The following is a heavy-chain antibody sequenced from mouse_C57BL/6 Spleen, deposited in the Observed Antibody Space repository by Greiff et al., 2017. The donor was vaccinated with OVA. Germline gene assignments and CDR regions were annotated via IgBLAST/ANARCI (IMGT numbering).Heavy chain of an antibody. V-gene: IGHV1-52*01. CDR1: GYTFTSYW. CDR3: AGGDERSRFAY. Sequence: QVQLQQPGAELVRPGSSVKLSCKASGYTFTSYWMHWVKQRPIQGLEWIGNIDPSDSETHYNQKFKDKATLTVDKSSSTAYMQLSSLTSEDSAVYYCAGGDERSRFAYWGQGTLVTVSA. CDR2: IDPSDSET. J-gene: IGHJ3*01.